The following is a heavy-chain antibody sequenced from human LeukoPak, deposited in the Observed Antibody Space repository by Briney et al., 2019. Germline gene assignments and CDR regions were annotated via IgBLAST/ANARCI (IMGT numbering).Heavy chain of an antibody. CDR2: ISAYNGNT. D-gene: IGHD3-3*01. Sequence: ASVKVSCKASGYTFTSYGISWVRQAPGQGLEWMGWISAYNGNTNYAQKLQGRVTMTTDTSTSTAYMELRSLRSDDTAVYYCAREARPYYDFWSGSTYYYYYMDVWGKGTTVTVSS. CDR1: GYTFTSYG. J-gene: IGHJ6*03. CDR3: AREARPYYDFWSGSTYYYYYMDV. V-gene: IGHV1-18*01.